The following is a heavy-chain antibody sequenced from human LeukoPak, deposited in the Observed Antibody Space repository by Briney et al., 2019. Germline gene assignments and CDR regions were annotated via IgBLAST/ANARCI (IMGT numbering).Heavy chain of an antibody. J-gene: IGHJ5*02. Sequence: SETLSLTCAVYGGSFSGYYWSWIRQPPGKGLEWIGEINHSGSTNYNPSLKSRVTISVDTSKNQFSLKLGSVTAADTAVYYCASAAGIGWFDPWGQGTLVTVSS. CDR3: ASAAGIGWFDP. CDR1: GGSFSGYY. V-gene: IGHV4-34*01. D-gene: IGHD6-13*01. CDR2: INHSGST.